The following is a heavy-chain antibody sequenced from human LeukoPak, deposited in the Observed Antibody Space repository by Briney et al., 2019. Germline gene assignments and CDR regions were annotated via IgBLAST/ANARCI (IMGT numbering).Heavy chain of an antibody. CDR1: GFTFSSYG. Sequence: PGRSLRLSCAASGFTFSSYGMHWVRQAPGKGLEWVAVISYDGSNKYYADSVKGRFTISRDNSKNTLYLQMNSLRAEDTAVYYCAKGRERFGEFPGFDYWGQGTLVTVSS. CDR3: AKGRERFGEFPGFDY. J-gene: IGHJ4*02. V-gene: IGHV3-30*18. D-gene: IGHD3-10*01. CDR2: ISYDGSNK.